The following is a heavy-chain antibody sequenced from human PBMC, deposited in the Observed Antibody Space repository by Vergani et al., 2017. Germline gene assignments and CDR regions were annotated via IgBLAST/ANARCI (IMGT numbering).Heavy chain of an antibody. CDR1: GFTFSSYA. J-gene: IGHJ4*02. D-gene: IGHD2-15*01. CDR3: AKASILTSLYFDY. CDR2: ISGSGGST. V-gene: IGHV3-23*01. Sequence: EVQLLESGGGLVQPGGSLRLSCAASGFTFSSYAMSWVRQAPGKGLEWVSAISGSGGSTYYADSVKGRFTISRDNAKNTLYLQMNSLRAEDTAVYYCAKASILTSLYFDYWGQGTLVTVSS.